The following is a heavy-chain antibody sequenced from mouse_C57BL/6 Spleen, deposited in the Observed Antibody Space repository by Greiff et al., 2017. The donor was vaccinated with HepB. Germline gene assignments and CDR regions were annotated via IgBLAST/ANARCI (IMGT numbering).Heavy chain of an antibody. V-gene: IGHV10-1*01. Sequence: EVMLVESGGGLVQPKGSLKLSCAASGFSFNTYAMNWVRQAPGKGLEWVARIRSKSNNYATYYADSVKDRFTISRDDSESMLYLQMNNLKTEDTAMYYCVRPNSPYYYGSSTWFAYWGQGTLVTVSA. CDR1: GFSFNTYA. D-gene: IGHD1-1*01. CDR2: IRSKSNNYAT. J-gene: IGHJ3*01. CDR3: VRPNSPYYYGSSTWFAY.